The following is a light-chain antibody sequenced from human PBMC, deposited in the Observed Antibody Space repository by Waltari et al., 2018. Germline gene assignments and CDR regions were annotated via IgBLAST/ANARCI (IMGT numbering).Light chain of an antibody. CDR1: QSVTNNN. Sequence: EIVLTQSTGTMSLSPGERASLSCRASQSVTNNNLAWSQQKPGQAPRLLIYGASRRATGIPDRFSGSGSGTDFTLTISRLEPEDFAVYYCQQLGSSPITFGQGTRLEMK. CDR2: GAS. CDR3: QQLGSSPIT. J-gene: IGKJ5*01. V-gene: IGKV3-20*01.